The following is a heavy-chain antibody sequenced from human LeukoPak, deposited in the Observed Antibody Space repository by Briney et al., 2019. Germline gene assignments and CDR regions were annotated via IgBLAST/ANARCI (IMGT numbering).Heavy chain of an antibody. J-gene: IGHJ4*02. CDR1: GFTFDDYA. Sequence: GGSLRLSCAASGFTFDDYAMHWVRQAPGKGLEWVSLISWDGGSTYYADSVKGRFTISRDNSKNSLYLQMNSLRAEDTALYYCATGRGGYNYPESNFDYWGQGTLVTVSS. V-gene: IGHV3-43D*03. CDR2: ISWDGGST. CDR3: ATGRGGYNYPESNFDY. D-gene: IGHD5-24*01.